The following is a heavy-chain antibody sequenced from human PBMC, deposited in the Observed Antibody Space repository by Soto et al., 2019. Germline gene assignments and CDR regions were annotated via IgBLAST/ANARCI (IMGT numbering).Heavy chain of an antibody. Sequence: QVQLVQSGAEVKKPGSSVKVSCKASGGTFSSYAISWVRQAPGQGLEWMGGIIPIFGTANYAQTFQGRVTITADESTSTACMELSSLRSEDTAVYYFPSSSSASQTFDYWGQGTLVTVSS. CDR2: IIPIFGTA. V-gene: IGHV1-69*01. CDR3: PSSSSASQTFDY. J-gene: IGHJ4*02. D-gene: IGHD6-6*01. CDR1: GGTFSSYA.